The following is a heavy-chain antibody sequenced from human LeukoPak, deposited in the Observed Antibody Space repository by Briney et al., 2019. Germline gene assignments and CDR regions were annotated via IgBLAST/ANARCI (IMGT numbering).Heavy chain of an antibody. CDR2: ISGSGGST. CDR1: GFTFSSYA. V-gene: IGHV3-23*01. J-gene: IGHJ4*02. CDR3: ASGEITTYCSSTSCPDY. Sequence: GGSLRLSCAASGFTFSSYAMSLVRQAPGKGLEWVSAISGSGGSTYYADSVKGRFTISRDNSKNTLYLQMNSLRAEDTAVYYCASGEITTYCSSTSCPDYWGQGTLVTVSS. D-gene: IGHD2-2*01.